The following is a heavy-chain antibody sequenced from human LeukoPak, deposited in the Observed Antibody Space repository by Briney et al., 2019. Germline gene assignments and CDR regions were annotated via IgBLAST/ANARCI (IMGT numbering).Heavy chain of an antibody. CDR2: IIPILGIA. D-gene: IGHD3-3*01. J-gene: IGHJ4*02. Sequence: SVTVSCKASGGTFSSYAISWVRQAPGQGVEWMGRIIPILGIANYAQKFQGRVTITADKSTSTAYMELSSLRSEDTAVYYCARDGDFWSGYAAAYWGQGTLVTVSS. CDR3: ARDGDFWSGYAAAY. CDR1: GGTFSSYA. V-gene: IGHV1-69*04.